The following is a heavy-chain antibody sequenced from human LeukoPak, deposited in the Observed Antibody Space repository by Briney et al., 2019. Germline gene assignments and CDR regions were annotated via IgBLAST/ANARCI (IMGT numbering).Heavy chain of an antibody. CDR2: IYKVGNT. J-gene: IGHJ3*02. V-gene: IGHV3-66*01. D-gene: IGHD1-26*01. Sequence: GGSLRLSCAASGFTVSNNYMSWVRQAPGKGLEWVSVIYKVGNTFYADFVEGRFTISRDNSKNTLYLQMNSVRAEDTPLYYCARGLVVGGTGVWAFDIWGQGTMVTVSS. CDR1: GFTVSNNY. CDR3: ARGLVVGGTGVWAFDI.